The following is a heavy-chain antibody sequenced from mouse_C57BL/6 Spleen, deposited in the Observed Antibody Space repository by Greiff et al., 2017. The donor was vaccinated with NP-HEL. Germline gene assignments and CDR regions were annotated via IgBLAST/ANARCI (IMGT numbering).Heavy chain of an antibody. CDR1: GYTFTSYW. Sequence: VQLQESGAELVKPGASVKLSCKASGYTFTSYWMQWVKQRPGQGLEWIGEIDPSDSYTNYNQKFKGKATLTVDTSSSTAYMQLSSLTSEDSAVYYCATITTVVAHFDYWGQGTTLTVSS. CDR2: IDPSDSYT. V-gene: IGHV1-50*01. J-gene: IGHJ2*01. CDR3: ATITTVVAHFDY. D-gene: IGHD1-1*01.